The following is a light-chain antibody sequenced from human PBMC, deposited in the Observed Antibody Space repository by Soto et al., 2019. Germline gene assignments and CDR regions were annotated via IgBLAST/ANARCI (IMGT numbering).Light chain of an antibody. CDR1: QSVSRY. J-gene: IGKJ2*01. Sequence: EIVLTQSPATLSLSPGEGATLSCRASQSVSRYLAWYQQKPGQPPRLLIYDASSRAIGTPARFIGSGSGTDFALTISSLGPEDFAVYYCQQRSNWPPEYTFGQGTKLEIK. CDR3: QQRSNWPPEYT. CDR2: DAS. V-gene: IGKV3-11*01.